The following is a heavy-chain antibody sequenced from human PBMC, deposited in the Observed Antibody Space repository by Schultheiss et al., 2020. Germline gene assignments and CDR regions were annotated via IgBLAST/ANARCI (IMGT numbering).Heavy chain of an antibody. D-gene: IGHD3-16*01. V-gene: IGHV1-46*01. J-gene: IGHJ4*02. Sequence: ASVKVSCKASGGTFSSYTISWVRQAPGQGLEWMGIINPSGGSTSYAQKFQGRVTMTRNTSISTAYMELSRLRSDDTAVYYCATESRGTLGFDYWGQGTLVTVSS. CDR3: ATESRGTLGFDY. CDR2: INPSGGST. CDR1: GGTFSSYT.